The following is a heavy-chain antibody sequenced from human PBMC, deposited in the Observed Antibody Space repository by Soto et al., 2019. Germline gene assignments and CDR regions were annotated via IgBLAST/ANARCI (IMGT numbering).Heavy chain of an antibody. J-gene: IGHJ3*02. CDR2: ISGSGGST. D-gene: IGHD5-18*01. CDR1: GFTFSSYA. V-gene: IGHV3-23*01. Sequence: PGGSMRLSCAASGFTFSSYAMSWVRQAPGKGLEWVSAISGSGGSTYYADSVKGRFTISRDNSKNTLYLQMNSLRAEDTAVYYCAKAGPVPYTGQYSYAQYAFDIWGQGTMVTVSS. CDR3: AKAGPVPYTGQYSYAQYAFDI.